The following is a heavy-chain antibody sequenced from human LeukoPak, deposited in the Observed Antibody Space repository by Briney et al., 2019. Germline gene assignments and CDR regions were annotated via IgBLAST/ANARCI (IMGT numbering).Heavy chain of an antibody. Sequence: GGSLRLSCVASGFTFSDYSMNWVRQSPGKGLEWIAYITSRSAFTYFADSVKGRFTVSRDDAKNSLYLYLTSVRVDDTAVYYYARDLTSAYWSPGGYYYYMDVWGKGTAVTVSS. J-gene: IGHJ6*03. V-gene: IGHV3-48*01. CDR3: ARDLTSAYWSPGGYYYYMDV. D-gene: IGHD3-16*01. CDR2: ITSRSAFT. CDR1: GFTFSDYS.